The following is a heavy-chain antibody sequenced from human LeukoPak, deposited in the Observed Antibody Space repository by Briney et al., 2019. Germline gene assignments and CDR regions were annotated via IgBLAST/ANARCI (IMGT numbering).Heavy chain of an antibody. CDR3: VRGLRSGSNYFFYGMDV. V-gene: IGHV4-38-2*02. CDR2: VFHSGDT. Sequence: PSETLSLTCTVSGYSINNGYFWGWIRPPPGKGLEYIGTVFHSGDTYYNPSLKSRVTISLDTSTNEISLKLRSATAADTAVYYCVRGLRSGSNYFFYGMDVWGKGTTVTVSS. J-gene: IGHJ6*04. D-gene: IGHD3-10*01. CDR1: GYSINNGYF.